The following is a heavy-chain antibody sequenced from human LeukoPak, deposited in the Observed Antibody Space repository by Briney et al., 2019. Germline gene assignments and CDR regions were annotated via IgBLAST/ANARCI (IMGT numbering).Heavy chain of an antibody. D-gene: IGHD3-10*01. CDR2: IIPMSGIP. CDR1: GGTFSNYA. J-gene: IGHJ6*02. V-gene: IGHV1-69*04. Sequence: GASVKVSCKASGGTFSNYAISWLRQAPGQGLEWMGRIIPMSGIPSYAQKFQGRVTTTADRSMSTAYVELSSLRSDDTAVYYCAQPFSGGSGSFYGLDVWGQGTTVTVSS. CDR3: AQPFSGGSGSFYGLDV.